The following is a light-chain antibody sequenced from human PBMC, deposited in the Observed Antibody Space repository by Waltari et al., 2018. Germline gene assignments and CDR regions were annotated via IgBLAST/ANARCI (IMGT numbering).Light chain of an antibody. CDR2: KAS. CDR3: QEYDSLPIT. CDR1: LSVKNN. Sequence: DIQMTQSPSTLSASVGDRVTISCRASLSVKNNLAWYQQKPGKAPKVLVHKASRLGSGVSSRFSGSGYGTEFTLTISSLQPDDFATYYCQEYDSLPITFGGGTQVEIK. J-gene: IGKJ4*01. V-gene: IGKV1-5*03.